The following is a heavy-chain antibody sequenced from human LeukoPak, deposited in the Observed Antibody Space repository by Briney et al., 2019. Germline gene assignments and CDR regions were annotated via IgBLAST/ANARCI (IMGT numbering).Heavy chain of an antibody. V-gene: IGHV3-7*01. D-gene: IGHD3-3*01. CDR2: IGQDGRNK. CDR3: ARDRQVTIFGVVIIGAFDI. CDR1: GFSFSTYW. J-gene: IGHJ3*02. Sequence: GGSLRLSCATSGFSFSTYWMSWVRQAPGKGLEWVANIGQDGRNKYYVDPVKGRFTISRDNTNYALYLQMNSLRAEDTAVYYCARDRQVTIFGVVIIGAFDIWGQGTMVTVSS.